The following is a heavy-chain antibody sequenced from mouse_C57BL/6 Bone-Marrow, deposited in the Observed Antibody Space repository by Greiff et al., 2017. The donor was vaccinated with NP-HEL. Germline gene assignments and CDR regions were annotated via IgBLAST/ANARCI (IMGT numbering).Heavy chain of an antibody. Sequence: VQLKESGAELVRPGASVKLSCKASGYTFTDYYINWVKQRPGQGLEWIARIYPGSGNTYYNEKFKGKATLTAEKSSSTAYMQLSSLTSEDSAVYFCARERGDASWFAYWGKGTLVTVTA. J-gene: IGHJ3*01. CDR3: ARERGDASWFAY. CDR2: IYPGSGNT. V-gene: IGHV1-76*01. CDR1: GYTFTDYY.